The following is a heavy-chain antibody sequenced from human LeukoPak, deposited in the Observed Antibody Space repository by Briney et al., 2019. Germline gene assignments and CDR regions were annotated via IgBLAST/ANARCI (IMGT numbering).Heavy chain of an antibody. D-gene: IGHD2-2*02. Sequence: ASVKVSXKASGGTFSSYAISWVRQAPGQGLEWMGGIIPIFGTANYAQKFQGRVTITADESTSTAYMELSSLRSEDTAVYYCARLSYCSSTSCYNPYYYYYMDVWGKGTTVTVPS. V-gene: IGHV1-69*13. CDR2: IIPIFGTA. J-gene: IGHJ6*03. CDR3: ARLSYCSSTSCYNPYYYYYMDV. CDR1: GGTFSSYA.